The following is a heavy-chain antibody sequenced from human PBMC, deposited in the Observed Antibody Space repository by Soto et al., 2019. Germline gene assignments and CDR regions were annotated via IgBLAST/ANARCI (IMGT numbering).Heavy chain of an antibody. V-gene: IGHV3-7*04. CDR1: GFIFGNYW. CDR2: IKQDGSEK. J-gene: IGHJ4*02. Sequence: EVEMVESGGGSVQPGGSLRLSCVGSGFIFGNYWMNWVRQAPGKGLEWVAIIKQDGSEKLYVDSVRGRFTISRDNAKSSLYLQMNSLRVEDTAVYYCAGGTGWLVTDWGQGTQVIVSS. CDR3: AGGTGWLVTD. D-gene: IGHD6-19*01.